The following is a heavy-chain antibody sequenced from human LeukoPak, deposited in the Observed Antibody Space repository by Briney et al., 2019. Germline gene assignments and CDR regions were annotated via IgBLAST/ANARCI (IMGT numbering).Heavy chain of an antibody. D-gene: IGHD1-1*01. CDR3: ARVGHINSFDY. CDR1: AFTFSTYE. J-gene: IGHJ4*02. CDR2: ISGSGSTI. V-gene: IGHV3-48*03. Sequence: PGGSLRLSCAASAFTFSTYEMNWVRQAPGKGLEWVSYISGSGSTIYYADSVKGRFTISRDNAKNSLYLQMSSLRADDTAVHYCARVGHINSFDYWGQGTLVTVSS.